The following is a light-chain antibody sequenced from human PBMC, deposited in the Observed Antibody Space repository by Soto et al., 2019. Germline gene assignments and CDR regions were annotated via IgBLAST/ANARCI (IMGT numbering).Light chain of an antibody. Sequence: EIVLMQSPGTLSLSPGERATLSCRASQSVSSSYLAWYQQKPGQAPRLLIYGASSRATGIPDRFSGSGSGTDFTHTISRLEPEDFAVYYCQQYGKTFGQGTKVDIK. J-gene: IGKJ1*01. CDR2: GAS. CDR1: QSVSSSY. CDR3: QQYGKT. V-gene: IGKV3-20*01.